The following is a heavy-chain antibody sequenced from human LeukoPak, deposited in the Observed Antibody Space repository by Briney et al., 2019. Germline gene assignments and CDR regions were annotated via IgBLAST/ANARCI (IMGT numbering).Heavy chain of an antibody. D-gene: IGHD4/OR15-4a*01. CDR2: IDPKSGGT. J-gene: IGHJ4*02. Sequence: ASVKVSCKTFGYTFTGYYMHRVRQAPGQGLEWMGRIDPKSGGTNYAQKFQGRVTMTRDTSISTAYMELSRLRSNDTAVYYCASLFGGNYLYYFDYWGQGTLVTVSS. CDR1: GYTFTGYY. V-gene: IGHV1-2*02. CDR3: ASLFGGNYLYYFDY.